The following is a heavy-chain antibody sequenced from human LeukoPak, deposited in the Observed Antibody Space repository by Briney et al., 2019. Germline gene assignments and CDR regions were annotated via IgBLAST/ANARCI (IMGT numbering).Heavy chain of an antibody. CDR3: AKDLGGYNDAFDI. CDR2: ISSSGSTI. Sequence: GGSLRLSCAASGFTFSSYEMNWVRQAPGKGLEWVSYISSSGSTIYYADSVKGRFTISRDNSKNTLYLQMNSLRAEDTAVYYCAKDLGGYNDAFDIWGQGTMVTVSS. V-gene: IGHV3-48*03. CDR1: GFTFSSYE. J-gene: IGHJ3*02. D-gene: IGHD5-24*01.